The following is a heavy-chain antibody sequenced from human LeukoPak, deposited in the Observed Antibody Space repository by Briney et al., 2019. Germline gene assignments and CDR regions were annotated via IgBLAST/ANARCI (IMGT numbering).Heavy chain of an antibody. Sequence: GASVKVSCKASGYTFTSYDINWVRQATGQGLEWMGWVNPNSGNTGYAQKFQGRVTMTRNTSISTAYMDLSSLTSEDTAVYYCARGQVGYSYGYRDWFDPWGQGTLVTVSS. CDR1: GYTFTSYD. J-gene: IGHJ5*02. CDR3: ARGQVGYSYGYRDWFDP. V-gene: IGHV1-8*01. CDR2: VNPNSGNT. D-gene: IGHD5-18*01.